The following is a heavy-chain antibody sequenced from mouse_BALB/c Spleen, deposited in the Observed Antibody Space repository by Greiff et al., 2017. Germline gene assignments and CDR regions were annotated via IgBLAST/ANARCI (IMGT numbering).Heavy chain of an antibody. CDR3: ARDPYGNWGY. V-gene: IGHV2-9*02. CDR2: IWAGGST. J-gene: IGHJ3*01. Sequence: QVQLKQSGPGLVAPSQSLSITCTVSGFSLTSYGVHWVRQPPGKGLEWLGVIWAGGSTNYNSALMSRLSISKDNSKSQVFLKMNSLQTDDTAMYYCARDPYGNWGYWGQGTLVTVSA. D-gene: IGHD2-1*01. CDR1: GFSLTSYG.